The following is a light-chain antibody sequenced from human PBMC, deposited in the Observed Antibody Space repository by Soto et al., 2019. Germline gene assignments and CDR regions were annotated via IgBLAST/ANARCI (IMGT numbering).Light chain of an antibody. CDR2: ENN. J-gene: IGLJ1*01. V-gene: IGLV1-51*02. Sequence: QSVLTQPPSVSAAPGQKVTLSCSGSSSNIGNNYVSWYQQLPGTAPKLLIYENNKRPSGIPDRFSGSKSGTLATLGITGLQTGDEADYYCGTWDSSLSAYVFGTGTKVTVL. CDR3: GTWDSSLSAYV. CDR1: SSNIGNNY.